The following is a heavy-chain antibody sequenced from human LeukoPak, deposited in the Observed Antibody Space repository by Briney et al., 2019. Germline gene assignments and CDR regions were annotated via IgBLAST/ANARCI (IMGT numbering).Heavy chain of an antibody. Sequence: ASVKVSCKASGYTFTKYGITWVRQAPGQGLEWMGWISTYNGNTNYAQKLQGRVTMTTDTSTSTAYMELRSLISDDAAVYYCARAVIGGITGTSYYYYYYMDVWGKGTTVTVSS. D-gene: IGHD1-7*01. CDR2: ISTYNGNT. V-gene: IGHV1-18*01. CDR3: ARAVIGGITGTSYYYYYYMDV. CDR1: GYTFTKYG. J-gene: IGHJ6*03.